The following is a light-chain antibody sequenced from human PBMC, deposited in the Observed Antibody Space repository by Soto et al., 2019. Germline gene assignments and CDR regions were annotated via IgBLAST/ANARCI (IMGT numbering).Light chain of an antibody. Sequence: EIVLTQSPGTLSLSPGEKATLSCRASQSVSSYLAWYQQKPGQAPRLLIFGASGRATGIPDRFSGSGSGTDFTLTISRLEPEYFAVYYCQQYGSSPLTFGGGTKVEIK. CDR1: QSVSSY. V-gene: IGKV3-20*01. CDR2: GAS. J-gene: IGKJ4*01. CDR3: QQYGSSPLT.